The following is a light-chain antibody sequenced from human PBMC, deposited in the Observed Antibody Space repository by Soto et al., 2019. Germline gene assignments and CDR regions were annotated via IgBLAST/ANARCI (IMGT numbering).Light chain of an antibody. V-gene: IGKV3-15*01. J-gene: IGKJ1*01. CDR1: QSVSSN. Sequence: EIVMTQSPATLSVSPGERATLSCRASQSVSSNLAWYQQKPGQAPRLLIYGASTRATGIPARFSGSGSGTEFTLTISSLQSEDFAVDYCQQYNNWPAETFGQGTKVEIK. CDR3: QQYNNWPAET. CDR2: GAS.